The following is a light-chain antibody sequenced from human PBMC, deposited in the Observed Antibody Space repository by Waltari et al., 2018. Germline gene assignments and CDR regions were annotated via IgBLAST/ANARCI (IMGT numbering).Light chain of an antibody. CDR1: QDISSW. CDR2: SSS. J-gene: IGKJ2*01. CDR3: QQANSFPYT. V-gene: IGKV1D-12*01. Sequence: DIQMTQSPSSVSASVGDRVTITCRASQDISSWLAWYQQKPVKAPELLIYSSSTLHFGVPSRFSGSRSGTEFSLTITGLQPDDSATYFCQQANSFPYTYGQGTKLDI.